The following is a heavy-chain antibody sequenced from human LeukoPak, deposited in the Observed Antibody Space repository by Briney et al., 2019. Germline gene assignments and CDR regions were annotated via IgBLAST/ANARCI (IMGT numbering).Heavy chain of an antibody. Sequence: PGGSLRLSCAASGFTFSSYWMSWVRQAPGKGLEWVANIKQDGSETFYVDSVKGRFTISRDNARNSVYLQMNSLRAEDTAVYYCARFWNPGWFDPWGQGTLVTVSS. V-gene: IGHV3-7*01. CDR1: GFTFSSYW. CDR2: IKQDGSET. J-gene: IGHJ5*02. CDR3: ARFWNPGWFDP. D-gene: IGHD1-1*01.